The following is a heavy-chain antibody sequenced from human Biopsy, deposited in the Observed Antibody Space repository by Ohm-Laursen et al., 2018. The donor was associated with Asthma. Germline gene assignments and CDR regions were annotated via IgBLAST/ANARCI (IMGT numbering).Heavy chain of an antibody. V-gene: IGHV3-30*18. CDR2: ISFDGSNK. CDR1: GFTFSNYG. D-gene: IGHD1-26*01. CDR3: AKDVFPGWELRRGPDY. J-gene: IGHJ4*02. Sequence: SLRLSCTASGFTFSNYGMHWVRQAPGKGLDWVAVISFDGSNKNYTDSVKGRFTISRDNSRNTLHLQMNSLRAKDTAVYYCAKDVFPGWELRRGPDYWGQGTLVTVSS.